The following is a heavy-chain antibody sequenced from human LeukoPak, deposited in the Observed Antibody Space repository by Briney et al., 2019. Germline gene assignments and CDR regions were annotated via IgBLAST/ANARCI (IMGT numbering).Heavy chain of an antibody. V-gene: IGHV3-21*01. CDR2: ISSSSSYI. J-gene: IGHJ4*02. D-gene: IGHD4-23*01. CDR1: GFTFSSYS. CDR3: AKDRGGRLRWSYFDY. Sequence: GGSLRLSCAASGFTFSSYSMNWVRQAPGKGLEWVSSISSSSSYIYYADSVKGRFTISRDNSKNTLYLQMNSLRAEDTAVYYCAKDRGGRLRWSYFDYWGQGTLVTVSS.